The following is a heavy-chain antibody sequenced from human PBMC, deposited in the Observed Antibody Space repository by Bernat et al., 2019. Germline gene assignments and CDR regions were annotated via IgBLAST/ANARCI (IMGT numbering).Heavy chain of an antibody. D-gene: IGHD6-13*01. V-gene: IGHV1-18*01. Sequence: QVQLVQSGAEVKKPGASVKVSCKASGYSFTSDGISWVRQAPGQGLEWMGWIIVYNGNTNYAQKLQGRVTMTTDTSTSTAYMELRSLRSDDTAVYYCARGTGYSSRWIGFDYWGQGTLVTVSS. J-gene: IGHJ4*02. CDR3: ARGTGYSSRWIGFDY. CDR2: IIVYNGNT. CDR1: GYSFTSDG.